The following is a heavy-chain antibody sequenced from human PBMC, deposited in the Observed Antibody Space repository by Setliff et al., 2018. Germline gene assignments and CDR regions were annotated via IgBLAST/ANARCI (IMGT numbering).Heavy chain of an antibody. J-gene: IGHJ6*03. CDR1: GGSISSYY. CDR2: IYIGGSA. V-gene: IGHV4-4*07. D-gene: IGHD6-19*01. Sequence: LSLTCTVSGGSISSYYWSWIRQPAGKGPEWIGHIYIGGSANYNPSLKSRVTMSIDTSKNQFSLKLNSVTAADMAVYYCAREQWLDPPGYYYMDVWAKGTTVTSP. CDR3: AREQWLDPPGYYYMDV.